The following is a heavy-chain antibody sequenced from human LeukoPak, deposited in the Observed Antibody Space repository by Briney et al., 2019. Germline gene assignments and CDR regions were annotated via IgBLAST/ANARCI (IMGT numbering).Heavy chain of an antibody. CDR1: GFTFSNYV. J-gene: IGHJ3*02. CDR2: ISGSGDST. CDR3: AWSSSWNGAFDI. V-gene: IGHV3-23*01. Sequence: GGSLRLSCAASGFTFSNYVMSWVRQAPGKGLEWVSAISGSGDSTYYADSVKGRFTISRDNSKNTLYLQMNSLRAEDTAVYSCAWSSSWNGAFDIWGQGTMVTVSS. D-gene: IGHD6-13*01.